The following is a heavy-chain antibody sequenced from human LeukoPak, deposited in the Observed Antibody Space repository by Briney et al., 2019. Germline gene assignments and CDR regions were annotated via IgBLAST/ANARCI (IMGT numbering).Heavy chain of an antibody. J-gene: IGHJ4*02. CDR2: INPNTGST. V-gene: IGHV1-2*02. Sequence: PQASVNVSCKASGYIFTSYYMHWVRQAPGQGLEWMGWINPNTGSTNFAQKFQGRIAMMRATSITTFYMELNSLRSDGTAVYYCARSVSISPMFDYWGQGTLIPVSS. CDR3: ARSVSISPMFDY. D-gene: IGHD2-21*01. CDR1: GYIFTSYY.